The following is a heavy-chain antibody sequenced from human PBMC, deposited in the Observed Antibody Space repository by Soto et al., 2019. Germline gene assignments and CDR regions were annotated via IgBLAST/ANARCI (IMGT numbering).Heavy chain of an antibody. V-gene: IGHV3-33*01. CDR1: GFTFSSYG. Sequence: PGGSLRLSCAASGFTFSSYGMHWVRQAPGKGLEWVAVIWYDGSNKYYADSVKGRFTISRDNSKNTLYLQMNSLRAEDTAVYYCARDRELTTPYYYAMDVWGQGTTVTVSS. CDR2: IWYDGSNK. CDR3: ARDRELTTPYYYAMDV. D-gene: IGHD4-17*01. J-gene: IGHJ6*02.